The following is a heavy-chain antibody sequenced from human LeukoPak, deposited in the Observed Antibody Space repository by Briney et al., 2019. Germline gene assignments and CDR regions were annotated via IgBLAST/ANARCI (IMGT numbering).Heavy chain of an antibody. Sequence: GSSVKVSCKASGGTFSSYAISWVRQAPGQGLEWMGRIIPILGIANYAQKFQGRVTITADKSTSTAYMELSSLRAEDTAVYYCAREAGTFHFDYWGQGTLVTVSS. CDR2: IIPILGIA. CDR3: AREAGTFHFDY. V-gene: IGHV1-69*04. D-gene: IGHD6-19*01. CDR1: GGTFSSYA. J-gene: IGHJ4*02.